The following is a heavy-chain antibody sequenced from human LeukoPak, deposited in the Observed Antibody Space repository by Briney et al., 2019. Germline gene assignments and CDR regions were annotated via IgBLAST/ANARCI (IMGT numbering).Heavy chain of an antibody. V-gene: IGHV5-51*01. Sequence: GESLQISCKGSGYSFTSYWIGWVRQMPGKGLEWMGIIYPGDSDTRYSPSFQGQVTISADKSISTAYLQWSSLKASDTAMYYCARQDYYGSGSYPNWFDPWGQGTLVTVSS. CDR2: IYPGDSDT. CDR3: ARQDYYGSGSYPNWFDP. J-gene: IGHJ5*02. D-gene: IGHD3-10*01. CDR1: GYSFTSYW.